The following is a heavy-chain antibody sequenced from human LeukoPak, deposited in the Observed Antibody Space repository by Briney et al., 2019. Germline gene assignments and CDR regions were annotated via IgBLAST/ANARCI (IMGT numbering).Heavy chain of an antibody. CDR1: GFTFSSYW. CDR2: IKQDGSEK. Sequence: PGGCLRLSWAASGFTFSSYWMRWVRQAPGKGLEWVANIKQDGSEKYYVDAVKGLFTIARDNAKNSLYQQMNSLRAEDTAVYYCARDLKVHSTGWYGDWGQGTLVTVSS. V-gene: IGHV3-7*01. CDR3: ARDLKVHSTGWYGD. D-gene: IGHD6-19*01. J-gene: IGHJ4*02.